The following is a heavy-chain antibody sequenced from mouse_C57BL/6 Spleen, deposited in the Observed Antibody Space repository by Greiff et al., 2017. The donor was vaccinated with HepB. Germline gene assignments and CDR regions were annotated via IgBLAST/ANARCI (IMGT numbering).Heavy chain of an antibody. V-gene: IGHV1-53*01. CDR2: INPSNGGT. CDR3: AVYSNYVAWFAY. CDR1: GYTFTSYW. J-gene: IGHJ3*01. Sequence: VQLQQSGTELVKPGASVKLSCKASGYTFTSYWMPWVKQRPGQGLEWIGNINPSNGGTNYNEKFKSKATLTVAKSSITAYMQLSSLTSEDSAVYYFAVYSNYVAWFAYWGQGTLVTVSA. D-gene: IGHD2-5*01.